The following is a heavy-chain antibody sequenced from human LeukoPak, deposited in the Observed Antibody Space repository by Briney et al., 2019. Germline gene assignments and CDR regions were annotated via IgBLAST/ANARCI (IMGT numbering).Heavy chain of an antibody. J-gene: IGHJ4*02. D-gene: IGHD3-9*01. Sequence: GGSLRLSCAASGFTFSSYAMSWVRQAPGKGLEWVSAISGSGGSTYYADSVKGRFTISRDNSKNTLYLQMNSLRAEDTAVYYCAKYPPPERQITIFWCAYFDYWGQGTLVTVSS. V-gene: IGHV3-23*01. CDR2: ISGSGGST. CDR1: GFTFSSYA. CDR3: AKYPPPERQITIFWCAYFDY.